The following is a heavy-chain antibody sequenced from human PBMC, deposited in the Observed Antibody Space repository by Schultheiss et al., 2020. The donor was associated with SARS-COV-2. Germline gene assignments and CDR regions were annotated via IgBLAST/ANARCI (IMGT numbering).Heavy chain of an antibody. CDR3: AKENIAAADPP. Sequence: GGSLRLSCAASGFTFSSYAMSWVRQAPGKGLEWVANIKQDGSEKYYVDSVKGRFTISRDNSKNTLYLQMNSLRAEDTAVYYCAKENIAAADPPWGQGTLVTVSS. CDR1: GFTFSSYA. D-gene: IGHD6-13*01. CDR2: IKQDGSEK. V-gene: IGHV3-7*03. J-gene: IGHJ5*02.